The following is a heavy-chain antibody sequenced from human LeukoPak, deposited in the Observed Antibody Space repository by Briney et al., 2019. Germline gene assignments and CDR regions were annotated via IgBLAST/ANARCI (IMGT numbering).Heavy chain of an antibody. V-gene: IGHV3-23*01. Sequence: PGGSLRLSCAPSGFTFRNYAMHWVRQAPGKGLEWVSGVSRSGTSTYSADSVKGRFTISRDNSKNTLYLQMNSLRAEDTAVYYCARVGGRYGSGSYDYWGQGTLVTVSS. CDR1: GFTFRNYA. D-gene: IGHD3-10*01. J-gene: IGHJ4*02. CDR3: ARVGGRYGSGSYDY. CDR2: VSRSGTST.